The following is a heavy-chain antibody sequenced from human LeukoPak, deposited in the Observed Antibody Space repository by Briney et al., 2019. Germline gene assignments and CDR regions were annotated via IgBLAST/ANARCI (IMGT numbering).Heavy chain of an antibody. CDR2: IYHSGSS. Sequence: SQTLSLTCTVSGVSMSSYFWSWIRQPPGKGLEWIGYIYHSGSSHYNPSLKSRVTISVDTSKNQFSLELSSVTAADTAVYYCARDAYYYGSGSYTFDYWGQGTLVTVSS. D-gene: IGHD3-10*01. V-gene: IGHV4-59*12. CDR3: ARDAYYYGSGSYTFDY. J-gene: IGHJ4*02. CDR1: GVSMSSYF.